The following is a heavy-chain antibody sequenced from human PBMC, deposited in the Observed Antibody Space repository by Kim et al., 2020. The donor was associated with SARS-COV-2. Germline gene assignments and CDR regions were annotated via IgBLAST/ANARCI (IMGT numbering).Heavy chain of an antibody. J-gene: IGHJ6*02. D-gene: IGHD3-16*01. V-gene: IGHV4-31*03. Sequence: SETLSLTCTVSGGSISSGGYYWSWIRQHPGKGLEWIGYIYYSGSTYYNPSLKSRVTISVDTSKNQFSLKLISVTAADTAVYYCARGGPFKCYYYGMDVWGQGTTVTVSS. CDR2: IYYSGST. CDR3: ARGGPFKCYYYGMDV. CDR1: GGSISSGGYY.